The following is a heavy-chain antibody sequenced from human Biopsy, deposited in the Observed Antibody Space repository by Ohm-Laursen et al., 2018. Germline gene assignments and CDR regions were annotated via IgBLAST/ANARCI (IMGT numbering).Heavy chain of an antibody. CDR2: ISYTGYT. D-gene: IGHD4-23*01. CDR1: GGSFTGHY. J-gene: IGHJ4*02. V-gene: IGHV4-59*11. Sequence: SETLSLTCTVPGGSFTGHYWTWIRQSPGKGLEWIGHISYTGYTSYNASLKSRVTISVDTSRNHFSLRLSSLTAADTAVYYCARGSNDFGGLYFPRWGQGTLLTVSS. CDR3: ARGSNDFGGLYFPR.